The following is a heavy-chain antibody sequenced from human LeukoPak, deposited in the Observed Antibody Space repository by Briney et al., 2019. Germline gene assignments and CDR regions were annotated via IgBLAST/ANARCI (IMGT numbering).Heavy chain of an antibody. D-gene: IGHD3-3*01. J-gene: IGHJ4*02. V-gene: IGHV3-23*01. CDR1: KFAFSSYA. CDR3: AKGSGSTRKAFDY. CDR2: ISGSGGST. Sequence: GGSLRLSCAASKFAFSSYAMSWVRQAPGKGLEWVSAISGSGGSTYYADSVKGRFTISRDNSKNTLYLQMNSLRAEDTAVYYCAKGSGSTRKAFDYWGQGTLVTVSS.